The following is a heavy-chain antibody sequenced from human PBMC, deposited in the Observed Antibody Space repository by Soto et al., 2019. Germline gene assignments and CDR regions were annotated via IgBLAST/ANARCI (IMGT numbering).Heavy chain of an antibody. CDR1: GFSFSNYA. CDR2: ISSDGSHK. Sequence: QVQLVESGGGVVQPERSLRLSCAASGFSFSNYAMNWVRQAPGKGLEWVAVISSDGSHKYHADSVKGRFTISRDNSKNTLSLQMNSLIAEDTAVYYCATLGSHDFYFYFGMDVWGQGTTVTVSS. D-gene: IGHD3-16*01. J-gene: IGHJ6*02. V-gene: IGHV3-30-3*01. CDR3: ATLGSHDFYFYFGMDV.